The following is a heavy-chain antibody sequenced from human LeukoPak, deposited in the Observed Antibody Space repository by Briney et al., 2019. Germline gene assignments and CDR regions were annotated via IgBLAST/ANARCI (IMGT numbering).Heavy chain of an antibody. CDR2: IWYDGSNK. D-gene: IGHD2-15*01. J-gene: IGHJ6*02. Sequence: GGSLRLSCAASGFSFSSYGMHWVRQAPGKGLEWVAVIWYDGSNKYYADSVKGRFTISRDNSKNTLYLQMNSLRAEDTAVYYCARPSRIYCSGGSCDGMDVWGQGTTVTVSS. CDR1: GFSFSSYG. CDR3: ARPSRIYCSGGSCDGMDV. V-gene: IGHV3-33*01.